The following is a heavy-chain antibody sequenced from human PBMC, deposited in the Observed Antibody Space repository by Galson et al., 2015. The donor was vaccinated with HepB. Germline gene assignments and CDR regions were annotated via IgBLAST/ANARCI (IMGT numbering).Heavy chain of an antibody. CDR1: GYTFTSYY. CDR3: ARGAIIVVVAGYNWFDP. J-gene: IGHJ5*02. Sequence: SVKVSCKASGYTFTSYYMHWVRQAPGQGLEWMGIINPSGGSTSYAQKFQGRVTMTRDTSTSTVYMELSSLRSEDTAVYYCARGAIIVVVAGYNWFDPWGQGTLVTVSS. CDR2: INPSGGST. V-gene: IGHV1-46*01. D-gene: IGHD2-15*01.